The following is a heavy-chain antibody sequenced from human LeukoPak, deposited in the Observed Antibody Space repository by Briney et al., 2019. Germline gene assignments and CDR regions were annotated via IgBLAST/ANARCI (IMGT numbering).Heavy chain of an antibody. D-gene: IGHD1-26*01. CDR1: GLTVSINY. J-gene: IGHJ4*02. V-gene: IGHV3-66*01. Sequence: GGSLRLSCAASGLTVSINYMSWVRQAPGNGLEWVSVLYSGGGTFYTDSVKDRFTISRDNFKNTLYLQMNSLRAEDTAVYYCARGVTSYYKDPFGDWGQGTLVIVSS. CDR3: ARGVTSYYKDPFGD. CDR2: LYSGGGT.